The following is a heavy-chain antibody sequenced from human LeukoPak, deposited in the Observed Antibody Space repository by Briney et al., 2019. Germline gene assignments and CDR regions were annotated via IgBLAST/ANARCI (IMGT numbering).Heavy chain of an antibody. V-gene: IGHV3-21*01. D-gene: IGHD3-3*01. CDR1: GFTFSSYS. CDR3: ARVRASIYNKKITIFGVVTLENDAFDI. Sequence: GGSLRLSCAASGFTFSSYSMNWVRQAPGKGLEWVSSISSSSSYIYYADSAKGRFTISRDNAKNSLYLQMNSLRAEDTAVYYCARVRASIYNKKITIFGVVTLENDAFDIWGQGTMVTVSS. CDR2: ISSSSSYI. J-gene: IGHJ3*02.